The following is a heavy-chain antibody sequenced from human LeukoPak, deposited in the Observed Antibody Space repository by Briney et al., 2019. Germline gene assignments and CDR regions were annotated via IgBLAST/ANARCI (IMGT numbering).Heavy chain of an antibody. CDR2: IYSSGST. D-gene: IGHD4-17*01. Sequence: SETLSLTCTVSGGSISSYYWSWIRQPAGKGLEWIGRIYSSGSTNYDPSLGSRVTMSVDTSKNQFSLKLSSVTAADTAVYYCAGDPNDFGDYGAFDIWGQGTLVTVSS. CDR1: GGSISSYY. CDR3: AGDPNDFGDYGAFDI. V-gene: IGHV4-4*07. J-gene: IGHJ3*02.